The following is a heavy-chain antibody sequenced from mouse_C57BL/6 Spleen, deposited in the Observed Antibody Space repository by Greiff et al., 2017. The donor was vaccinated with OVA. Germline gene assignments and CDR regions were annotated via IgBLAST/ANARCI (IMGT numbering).Heavy chain of an antibody. V-gene: IGHV1-66*01. J-gene: IGHJ3*01. CDR1: GYSFTSYY. D-gene: IGHD4-1*01. CDR2: IYPGSGNT. CDR3: ARGLGRTY. Sequence: LLESGPELVKPGASVKISCKASGYSFTSYYIHWVKQRPGQGLEWIGWIYPGSGNTKYNEKFKGKATLTADTSSSTAYMQLSSLTSEDSAVYYCARGLGRTYWGQGTLVTVSA.